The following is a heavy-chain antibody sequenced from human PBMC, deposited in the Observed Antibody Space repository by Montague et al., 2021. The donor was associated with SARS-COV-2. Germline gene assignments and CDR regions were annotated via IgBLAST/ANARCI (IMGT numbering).Heavy chain of an antibody. J-gene: IGHJ6*02. CDR3: ARHGYTEVWSGMDV. D-gene: IGHD6-13*01. CDR1: GGSISSSTYY. Sequence: SETLSLTCTVSGGSISSSTYYWGWIRQPPGKGLEWIGSIHHSGSTYYNPSLETRVTISVVTSKNQFSLKLSSVTAADTAVFYCARHGYTEVWSGMDVWGQGTTVTVSS. V-gene: IGHV4-39*01. CDR2: IHHSGST.